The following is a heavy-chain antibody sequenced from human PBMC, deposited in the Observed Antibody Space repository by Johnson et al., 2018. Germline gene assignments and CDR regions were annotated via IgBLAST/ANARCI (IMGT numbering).Heavy chain of an antibody. CDR3: ARDGGRTVYYGMDV. Sequence: QVQLGQCGGGLVQPGGSLRLPCAVSPLPFKQAWMSWVRQAPGKGLEWVAVIWYDGSNKYYADPVKGRFTISIDNSKNTLYLQMNSLRAEDTAVYYCARDGGRTVYYGMDVWGQGTTVTVSS. CDR1: PLPFKQAW. CDR2: IWYDGSNK. D-gene: IGHD4-17*01. J-gene: IGHJ6*02. V-gene: IGHV3-33*08.